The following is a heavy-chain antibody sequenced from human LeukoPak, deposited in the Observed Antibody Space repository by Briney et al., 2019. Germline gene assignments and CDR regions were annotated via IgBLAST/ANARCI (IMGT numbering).Heavy chain of an antibody. CDR3: APTDYGAKGNWFDP. Sequence: GGSLRLSCAASGFTFSSYGMHWVGQAPGKGLEWVAVISYDGSNKYYADSVKGRFTISRDNAKNTLYLQMNSLRAEDTAVYYCAPTDYGAKGNWFDPWGQGTLVTVSS. CDR2: ISYDGSNK. D-gene: IGHD4-23*01. CDR1: GFTFSSYG. V-gene: IGHV3-30*03. J-gene: IGHJ5*02.